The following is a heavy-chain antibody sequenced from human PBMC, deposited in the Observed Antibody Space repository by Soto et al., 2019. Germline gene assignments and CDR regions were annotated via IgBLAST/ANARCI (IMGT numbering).Heavy chain of an antibody. CDR1: GYTFTSYG. J-gene: IGHJ4*02. V-gene: IGHV1-18*03. Sequence: QVQLVQSGAEVKKPGASVKVSCKASGYTFTSYGISWVRQAPGQGLEGMGWISAYNGNTKYAQKLQGRVTMTTDTSTSTADMELRSLRSDDMAVYYCASDPTYFDYWGQGTLVTVSS. CDR3: ASDPTYFDY. CDR2: ISAYNGNT.